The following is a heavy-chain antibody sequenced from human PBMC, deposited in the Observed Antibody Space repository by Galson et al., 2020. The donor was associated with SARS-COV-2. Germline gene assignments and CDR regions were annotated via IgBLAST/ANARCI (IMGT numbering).Heavy chain of an antibody. D-gene: IGHD7-27*01. CDR3: ARDHRPKPFLTAGMDV. CDR2: ISSSGSTI. V-gene: IGHV3-48*03. Sequence: TGGSLRLSCAASGFTFSSYEMNWVRQAPGKGLEWVSYISSSGSTIYYADSVKGRFTISRDNAKNSLYLQMNSLRAEDTAVYYCARDHRPKPFLTAGMDVWGQGTTVTVSS. CDR1: GFTFSSYE. J-gene: IGHJ6*02.